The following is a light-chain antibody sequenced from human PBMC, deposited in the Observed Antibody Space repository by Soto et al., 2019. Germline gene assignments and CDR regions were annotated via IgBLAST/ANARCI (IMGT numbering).Light chain of an antibody. V-gene: IGLV2-23*01. CDR3: RSYAGSITSV. J-gene: IGLJ1*01. CDR1: SSDVGIYNL. CDR2: EGT. Sequence: QSALAQPASVSGSPGQSMTISCTVTSSDVGIYNLVSWYQQRPDKAPKLVIYEGTKRPSGVSNRFSGSKSGNTASLTISGLQADDVADYGCRSYAGSITSVFGTGTNATVL.